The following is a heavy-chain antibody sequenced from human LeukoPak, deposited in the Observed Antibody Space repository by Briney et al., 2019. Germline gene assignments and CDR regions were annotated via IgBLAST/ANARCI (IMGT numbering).Heavy chain of an antibody. CDR3: ARYRSSSVGGFDY. D-gene: IGHD6-13*01. Sequence: GGSLRLSCAASGFTFSSYSMNWVRQAPGKGLEWVSSISSSSSYIYYADSVKGRFTISRDNAKNSLYLQMNSLRAEDTAVYYCARYRSSSVGGFDYWGQGTLVTVSS. CDR1: GFTFSSYS. CDR2: ISSSSSYI. J-gene: IGHJ4*02. V-gene: IGHV3-21*01.